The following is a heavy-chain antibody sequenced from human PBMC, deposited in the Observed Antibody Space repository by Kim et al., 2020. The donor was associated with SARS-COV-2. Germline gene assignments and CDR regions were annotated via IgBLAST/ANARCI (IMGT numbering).Heavy chain of an antibody. CDR3: ARVVGGTVDY. CDR2: TI. D-gene: IGHD2-15*01. J-gene: IGHJ4*02. Sequence: TIYYADSVKGRFTISRDNAKNSLYLQMNSLRAEDTAVYYCARVVGGTVDYWGQGTLVTVSS. V-gene: IGHV3-11*01.